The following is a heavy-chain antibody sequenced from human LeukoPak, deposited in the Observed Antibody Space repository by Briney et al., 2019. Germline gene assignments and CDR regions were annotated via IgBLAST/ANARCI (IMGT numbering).Heavy chain of an antibody. CDR3: ARRGKPYCSSTSCYTGSFFY. CDR2: INHSGST. J-gene: IGHJ4*02. V-gene: IGHV4-34*01. D-gene: IGHD2-2*02. Sequence: KTSETLSLTCAVHGGSFSGYYWSWIRQPPGKGLEWIGEINHSGSTNYNPSLKSRVTISVDTSKNQFSLKLSSVTAADTAVYYCARRGKPYCSSTSCYTGSFFYWGQGTLVTVSS. CDR1: GGSFSGYY.